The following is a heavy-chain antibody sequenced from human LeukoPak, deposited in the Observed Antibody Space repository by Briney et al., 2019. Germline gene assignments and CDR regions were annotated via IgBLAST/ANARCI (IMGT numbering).Heavy chain of an antibody. CDR3: AKGVFAVATIGD. D-gene: IGHD5-12*01. J-gene: IGHJ4*02. Sequence: GGSLRLSCAASGFTFSNYAMSWVRQAPGEGLQWVSSISANSGRTYYADSVKGRFTISRDNSKNTLYLQMNSLRAEDTAVYYCAKGVFAVATIGDWGQGTLVTVSS. CDR2: ISANSGRT. V-gene: IGHV3-23*01. CDR1: GFTFSNYA.